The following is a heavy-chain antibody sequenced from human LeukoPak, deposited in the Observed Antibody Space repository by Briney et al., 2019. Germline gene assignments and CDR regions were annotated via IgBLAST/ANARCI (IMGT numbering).Heavy chain of an antibody. CDR2: IRSDGGDT. Sequence: GGSLRLSCAASGFSFSSYWMHWVRQAPGKGLVWVSRIRSDGGDTSYADSVKGRFTISRDNSKNTLYLQMNSLRAEDTAVYYCARGGYSYGYGYWGQGTLVTVSS. D-gene: IGHD5-18*01. V-gene: IGHV3-74*01. J-gene: IGHJ4*02. CDR1: GFSFSSYW. CDR3: ARGGYSYGYGY.